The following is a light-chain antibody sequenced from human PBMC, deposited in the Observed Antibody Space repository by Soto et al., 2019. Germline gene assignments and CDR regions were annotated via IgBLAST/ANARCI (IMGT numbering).Light chain of an antibody. CDR3: QKYSGAPFT. V-gene: IGKV1-27*01. J-gene: IGKJ3*01. Sequence: DIQMTQSPSSLSASIGDRVTITCRASQAISNYLAWYQLKPGKVPKLLIYAASILQSGIPSRFSGSGSGTDFTLIISSLQPEDIATYYCQKYSGAPFTFGPGTKVDIK. CDR1: QAISNY. CDR2: AAS.